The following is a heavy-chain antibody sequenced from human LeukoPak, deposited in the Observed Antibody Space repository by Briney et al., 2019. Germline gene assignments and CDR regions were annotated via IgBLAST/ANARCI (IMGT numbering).Heavy chain of an antibody. V-gene: IGHV1-69*04. J-gene: IGHJ4*02. D-gene: IGHD3-22*01. Sequence: SVKVSCKASGGTFSSYAISWVRQAPGQGLEWMGRIIPIFGIANYAQKFQGRDTITADKSTSTAYMELSSLRSEDTAVYYCARDYYDSSGYSPFDYWGQGTLVTVSS. CDR3: ARDYYDSSGYSPFDY. CDR1: GGTFSSYA. CDR2: IIPIFGIA.